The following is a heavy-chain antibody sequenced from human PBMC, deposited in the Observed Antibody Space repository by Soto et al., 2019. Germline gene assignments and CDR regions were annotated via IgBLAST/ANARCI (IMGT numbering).Heavy chain of an antibody. D-gene: IGHD6-13*01. Sequence: ASVKVSCKASGYTFTSYAMHWVRQAPGQRLEWVGWINAGNGNTKYSQKFQGRVTITRDTSASTAYMELSSLRSEDTAVYYCARDLRAIAAAGTSWFDPWGQGTLVTVSS. CDR1: GYTFTSYA. J-gene: IGHJ5*02. CDR3: ARDLRAIAAAGTSWFDP. V-gene: IGHV1-3*01. CDR2: INAGNGNT.